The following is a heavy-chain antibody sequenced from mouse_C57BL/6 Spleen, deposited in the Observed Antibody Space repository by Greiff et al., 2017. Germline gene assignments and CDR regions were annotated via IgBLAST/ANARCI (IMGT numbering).Heavy chain of an antibody. D-gene: IGHD2-3*01. V-gene: IGHV1-64*01. CDR1: GYTFTSYW. J-gene: IGHJ3*01. CDR2: IHPNSGST. Sequence: QVQLQQPGAELVKPGASVKLSCKASGYTFTSYWMHWVKQRPGQGLEWIGMIHPNSGSTNYNEKFKSKATLTVDKSSSTAYMPLSSLTSEDSAVYYCARNDYDAFAYWGQGTLVTVSA. CDR3: ARNDYDAFAY.